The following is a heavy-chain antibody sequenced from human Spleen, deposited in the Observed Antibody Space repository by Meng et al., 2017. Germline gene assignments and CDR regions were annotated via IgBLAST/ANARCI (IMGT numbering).Heavy chain of an antibody. CDR3: ADRPNQLWFDP. D-gene: IGHD1-1*01. CDR2: ISHSGST. J-gene: IGHJ5*02. Sequence: QVQLQESGPGLVKPSGTLSLSCAVSGGSSSSNNWWTWVRQPPGKGLEWIGEISHSGSTNYNPSLKTRVTISVDKSNSQFSLKLTSVTAADTAVYYCADRPNQLWFDPWGQGTLVTVSS. V-gene: IGHV4-4*02. CDR1: GGSSSSNNW.